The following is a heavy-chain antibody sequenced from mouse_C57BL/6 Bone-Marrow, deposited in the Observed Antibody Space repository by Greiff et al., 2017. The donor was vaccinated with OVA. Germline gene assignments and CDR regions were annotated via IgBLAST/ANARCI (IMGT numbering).Heavy chain of an antibody. CDR1: GYTFTSYW. V-gene: IGHV1-61*01. CDR2: IYPSDSET. CDR3: ARGYYYGSSYEFAY. J-gene: IGHJ3*01. D-gene: IGHD1-1*01. Sequence: QVQLKQPGAELVRPGSSVKLSCKASGYTFTSYWMDWVKQRPGQGLEWIGNIYPSDSETHYNQKFKDKATLTVDKSSSTAYMQLSSLTSEDSAVYYCARGYYYGSSYEFAYWGQGTLVTVSA.